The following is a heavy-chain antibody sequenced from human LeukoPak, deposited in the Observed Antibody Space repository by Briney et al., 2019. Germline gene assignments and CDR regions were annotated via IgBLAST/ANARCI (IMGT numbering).Heavy chain of an antibody. Sequence: ASVKVSCKASGYTFTGYGVTWVRQAPGQGLEWMGWISAYNGNPGYAQKFQGRVTMTTDTSTSTAYMELRSLKSDDTAVYYCATYTEGYCTGVNCYAGFDYWGQGTLVTLSS. CDR2: ISAYNGNP. CDR1: GYTFTGYG. J-gene: IGHJ4*02. D-gene: IGHD2-8*02. CDR3: ATYTEGYCTGVNCYAGFDY. V-gene: IGHV1-18*01.